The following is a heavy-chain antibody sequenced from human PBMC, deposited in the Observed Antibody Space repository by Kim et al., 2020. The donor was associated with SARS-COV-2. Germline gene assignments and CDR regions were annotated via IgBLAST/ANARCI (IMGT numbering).Heavy chain of an antibody. CDR3: ARLSPLIRSTNGYNWFDP. V-gene: IGHV4-39*01. D-gene: IGHD4-17*01. Sequence: SETLSLTCTVSGGSISSSSYYWGWIRQPPGKGLEWIGSIYYSGSTYYNPSLKSRVTISVDTSKNQFSLKLSSVTAADTAVYYCARLSPLIRSTNGYNWFDPWGQGTLVTVSS. CDR2: IYYSGST. CDR1: GGSISSSSYY. J-gene: IGHJ5*02.